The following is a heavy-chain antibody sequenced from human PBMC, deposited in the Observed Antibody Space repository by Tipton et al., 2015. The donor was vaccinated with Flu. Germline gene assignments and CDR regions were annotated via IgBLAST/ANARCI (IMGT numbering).Heavy chain of an antibody. V-gene: IGHV4-34*01. CDR3: ARLPRYSSGWGRYFDL. J-gene: IGHJ2*01. CDR1: GGSFSEYN. Sequence: TLSLTCAVYGGSFSEYNWGWVRQSPGTGLEWIGEIRPSGSTNYSPSLKSRVTMSEDTPKNQFSLRRNSVTAADTAVYYCARLPRYSSGWGRYFDLWGRGTLVTVSS. D-gene: IGHD6-19*01. CDR2: IRPSGST.